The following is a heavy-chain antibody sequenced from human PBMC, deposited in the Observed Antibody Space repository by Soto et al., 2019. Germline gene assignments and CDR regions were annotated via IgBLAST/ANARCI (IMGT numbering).Heavy chain of an antibody. D-gene: IGHD3-16*01. CDR1: GDSVISVGFH. V-gene: IGHV4-30-4*01. Sequence: SETLSLTCTVSGDSVISVGFHWAWLRRPPGKGLEWIGYIFSSGTTYYNPSLKSRLTMSLDASQNQFSLKLNSLTDADTAVYFCARVPSPFDYYYAMDVWGQGTTVTVSS. CDR2: IFSSGTT. J-gene: IGHJ6*02. CDR3: ARVPSPFDYYYAMDV.